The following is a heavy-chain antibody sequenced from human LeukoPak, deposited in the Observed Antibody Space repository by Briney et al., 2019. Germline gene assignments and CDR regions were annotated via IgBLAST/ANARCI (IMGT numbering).Heavy chain of an antibody. CDR3: ARRKAIVVVPAVRGAFDY. CDR1: GGSFSGYY. Sequence: PSETLSLTCAVYGGSFSGYYWSWIRQPPGKGLEWIGEINHSGSTNYNPSLKSRVTISVDTSKNQFSLKLSSVTAADTAVYYCARRKAIVVVPAVRGAFDYWGQGTLVTVSS. CDR2: INHSGST. J-gene: IGHJ4*02. D-gene: IGHD2-2*01. V-gene: IGHV4-34*01.